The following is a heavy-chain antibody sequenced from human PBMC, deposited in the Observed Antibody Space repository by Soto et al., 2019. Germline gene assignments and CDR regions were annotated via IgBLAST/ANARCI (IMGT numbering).Heavy chain of an antibody. J-gene: IGHJ6*02. CDR3: AKEEDGMDV. CDR2: ISWNSGSI. V-gene: IGHV3-9*01. CDR1: GFTFDDYA. Sequence: EVQLVESGGGLVQPGRSLRLSCATSGFTFDDYAMHWVRQGPGKGLEWISGISWNSGSIGYADSVKGRFTISRDNAKTSLYLQMNSLRAEDTALYYCAKEEDGMDVWGQGTTVTVSS.